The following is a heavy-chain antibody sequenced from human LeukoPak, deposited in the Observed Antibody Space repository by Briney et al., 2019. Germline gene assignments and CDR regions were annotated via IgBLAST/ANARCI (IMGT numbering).Heavy chain of an antibody. CDR2: INHSGST. J-gene: IGHJ4*02. Sequence: SETLSLTCAVYGGSFSAYYWSWIRQPPGKGLEWIGEINHSGSTNYNPSLKSRVTISVDTSKNQFSLKLSSVTAADTAVYYCARRGKIRYFDWLSYFDYWGQGILVTVSS. CDR3: ARRGKIRYFDWLSYFDY. CDR1: GGSFSAYY. D-gene: IGHD3-9*01. V-gene: IGHV4-34*01.